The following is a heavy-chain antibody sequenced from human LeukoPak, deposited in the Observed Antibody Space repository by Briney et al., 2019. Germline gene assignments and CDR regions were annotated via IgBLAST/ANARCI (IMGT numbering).Heavy chain of an antibody. CDR3: ARASRDVDIVATMVDY. Sequence: SQTLSLTCAISGDSVSSNSVAWNWIRQSPSRGLEWLGRTYYRSKWYNDYAVSVKSRITINPDTSKNQFSLQLNSVTPEDTAVYYCARASRDVDIVATMVDYWGQGTLVTVSS. J-gene: IGHJ4*02. V-gene: IGHV6-1*01. CDR2: TYYRSKWYN. CDR1: GDSVSSNSVA. D-gene: IGHD5-12*01.